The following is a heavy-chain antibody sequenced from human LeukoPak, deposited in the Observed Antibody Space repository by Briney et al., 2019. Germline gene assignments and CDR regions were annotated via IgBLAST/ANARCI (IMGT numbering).Heavy chain of an antibody. CDR3: ARLEDISNWFDP. D-gene: IGHD2-15*01. CDR2: IYYSGST. J-gene: IGHJ5*02. CDR1: GGSISSYY. V-gene: IGHV4-59*08. Sequence: SETLSLTCTVSGGSISSYYWSWIRQPPGKGLEWIGYIYYSGSTDYNPSLKSRVTISVDTSKNQFSLKLSSVTAADTAVYYCARLEDISNWFDPWGQGTLVTVSS.